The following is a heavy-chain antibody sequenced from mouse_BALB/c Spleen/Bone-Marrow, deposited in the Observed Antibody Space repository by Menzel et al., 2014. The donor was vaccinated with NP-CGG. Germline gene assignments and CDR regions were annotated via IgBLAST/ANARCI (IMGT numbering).Heavy chain of an antibody. CDR2: IYPSDSYT. V-gene: IGHV1-69*02. D-gene: IGHD1-1*01. J-gene: IGHJ2*01. CDR3: TRGGSSPYYFDY. CDR1: GYTFTSYW. Sequence: QVQLQQPGAELVRPGASVKLSCKASGYTFTSYWISWVKQRPGQGLEWIGNIYPSDSYTNYNQKFKDKATLTVDKSSTTAYMQLSSPTSEDSAVYYCTRGGSSPYYFDYWGQGTTLTVSS.